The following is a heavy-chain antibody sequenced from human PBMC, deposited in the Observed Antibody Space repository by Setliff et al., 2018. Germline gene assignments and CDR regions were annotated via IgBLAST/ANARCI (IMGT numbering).Heavy chain of an antibody. CDR2: INHSGST. Sequence: ETLSLTCAVYGGSFSGYYWSWIRQPPGKGLEWIGEINHSGSTNYNPSLKSRVTISVDTSKNQFSLKLSSVTAADTAVYYCAGGNYNFWSGYYTGVYYFDYWGQGTLVTVSS. J-gene: IGHJ4*02. V-gene: IGHV4-34*01. D-gene: IGHD3-3*01. CDR1: GGSFSGYY. CDR3: AGGNYNFWSGYYTGVYYFDY.